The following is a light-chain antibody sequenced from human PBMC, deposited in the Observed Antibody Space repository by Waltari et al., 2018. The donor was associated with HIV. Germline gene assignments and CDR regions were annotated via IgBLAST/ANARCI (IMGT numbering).Light chain of an antibody. Sequence: TQPPSVSAAPGQRVEISCFGGTSNPANNYVYWYQQVPGRAPRLLIYDNDKRPSGISDRFSASKAGMSATLVITGLQIVDEADYYCGTWDSSLSLYVFGTGTTVLVL. CDR3: GTWDSSLSLYV. CDR2: DND. J-gene: IGLJ1*01. V-gene: IGLV1-51*01. CDR1: TSNPANNY.